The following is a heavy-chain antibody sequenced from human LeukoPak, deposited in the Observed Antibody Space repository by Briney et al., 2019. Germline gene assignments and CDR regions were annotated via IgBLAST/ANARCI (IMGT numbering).Heavy chain of an antibody. V-gene: IGHV4-38-2*01. Sequence: SETLSLTCAVSDYSISSGNYWGWIRQPPGKGLEWIGSVYHSGSTHYSPSLKCRVTIAVDTSKDQFSLKLSSVTAADTAVYYCARNDSSGYFDYWGQGTLVTVSS. J-gene: IGHJ4*02. CDR2: VYHSGST. D-gene: IGHD3-22*01. CDR1: DYSISSGNY. CDR3: ARNDSSGYFDY.